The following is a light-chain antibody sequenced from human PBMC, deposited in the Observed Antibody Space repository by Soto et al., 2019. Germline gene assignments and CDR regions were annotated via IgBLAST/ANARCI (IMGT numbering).Light chain of an antibody. CDR1: SSDVGGYNY. CDR3: SSYAGSKTL. Sequence: QSALTQPPSASGSPGQSVTISCTGTSSDVGGYNYVSWYQQHPGKAPKLMIYEVSKRPSGVPDRFSGSKSGNTASLTVSGLQAEDEADYYCSSYAGSKTLFGGRTQLTVL. J-gene: IGLJ2*01. V-gene: IGLV2-8*01. CDR2: EVS.